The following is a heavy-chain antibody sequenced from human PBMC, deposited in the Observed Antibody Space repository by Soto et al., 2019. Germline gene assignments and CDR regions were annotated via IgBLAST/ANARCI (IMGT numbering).Heavy chain of an antibody. D-gene: IGHD5-18*01. CDR1: RYTFTSYG. V-gene: IGHV1-18*03. J-gene: IGHJ1*01. CDR3: GSGDKDMEH. CDR2: ISAYNVNT. Sequence: KVSYQASRYTFTSYGISWVRQSPGQGLEWMGWISAYNVNTNYAQKLQGRVTMTTDTSTSTAYMELRSLRADYMAVYYCGSGDKDMEHWGQGTPGTVSS.